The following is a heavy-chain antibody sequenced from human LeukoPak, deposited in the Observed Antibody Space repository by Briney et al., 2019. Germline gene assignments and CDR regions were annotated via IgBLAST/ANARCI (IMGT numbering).Heavy chain of an antibody. CDR1: GFTFDDYG. CDR3: ARGSTDWNPAYYYYYYMDV. V-gene: IGHV3-20*04. D-gene: IGHD1-1*01. CDR2: INWNGGST. Sequence: PGGSLRLSCAASGFTFDDYGMSWVRQAPGKGLEWVSGINWNGGSTGYADSVKGRFTISRDNAKNSLYLQMNSLRAEDTAVYYCARGSTDWNPAYYYYYYMDVWGKGTTVTVSS. J-gene: IGHJ6*03.